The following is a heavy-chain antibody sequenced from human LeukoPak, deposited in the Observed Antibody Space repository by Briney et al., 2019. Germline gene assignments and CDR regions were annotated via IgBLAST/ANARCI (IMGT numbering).Heavy chain of an antibody. D-gene: IGHD3-3*01. CDR1: GYTFTSYG. Sequence: ASVKVSCKASGYTFTSYGIGWVRQTPGQGLEWMGWISAYNGNTNYAQKLQGRVTMTTDTSTSTAYMELRSLRSDDTAVYYCARDYDFWSGYPVYYYYYMDVWGKGITVTVSS. CDR2: ISAYNGNT. V-gene: IGHV1-18*01. J-gene: IGHJ6*03. CDR3: ARDYDFWSGYPVYYYYYMDV.